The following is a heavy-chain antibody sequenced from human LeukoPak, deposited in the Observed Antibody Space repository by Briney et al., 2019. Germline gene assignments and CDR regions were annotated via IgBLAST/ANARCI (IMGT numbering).Heavy chain of an antibody. D-gene: IGHD2-8*02. J-gene: IGHJ4*02. CDR3: TTDLWWVYGTDY. CDR2: IKTKNDGETT. CDR1: GXTFRNAW. V-gene: IGHV3-15*01. Sequence: PGGSLRLSCAASGXTFRNAWMNWVRQAPGRGLEWVGRIKTKNDGETTDYVAPVRGRFTISRDDPTNTVYLHMNSLKAEDTAVYYCTTDLWWVYGTDYWGQGTLVTVSS.